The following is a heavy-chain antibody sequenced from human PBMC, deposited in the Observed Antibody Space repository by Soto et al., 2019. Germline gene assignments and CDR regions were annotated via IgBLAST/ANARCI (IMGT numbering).Heavy chain of an antibody. CDR1: GFSFSSYW. CDR2: IYPGDSDT. Sequence: GESLKISCKGSGFSFSSYWIGWVRQMPGKGLEWMGIIYPGDSDTRYSPSFQGQVTISVDKSVSTAYLQWSSLKASDTAMYYCARRGAYQYDSSGYSAGFWGQGTLVTVSS. V-gene: IGHV5-51*01. D-gene: IGHD3-22*01. J-gene: IGHJ4*02. CDR3: ARRGAYQYDSSGYSAGF.